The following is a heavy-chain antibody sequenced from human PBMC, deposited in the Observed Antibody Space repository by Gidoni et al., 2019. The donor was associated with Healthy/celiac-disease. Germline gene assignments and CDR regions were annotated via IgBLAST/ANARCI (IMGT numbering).Heavy chain of an antibody. CDR2: IYYSGST. CDR1: GGSISSSSYY. Sequence: QLQLQESGPRLVKPSETLSLTCTVSGGSISSSSYYWGWIRQPPGKGLEWIGSIYYSGSTYYNPSLKSRVTISVDTSKNQFSLKLSSVTAADTAVYYCAREGSSSSGYYYYGMDVWGQGTTVTVSS. D-gene: IGHD6-6*01. CDR3: AREGSSSSGYYYYGMDV. J-gene: IGHJ6*02. V-gene: IGHV4-39*02.